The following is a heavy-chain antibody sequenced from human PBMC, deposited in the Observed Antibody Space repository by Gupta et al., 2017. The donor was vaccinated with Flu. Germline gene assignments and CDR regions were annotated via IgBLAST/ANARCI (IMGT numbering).Heavy chain of an antibody. Sequence: SYIMNGGRQATGKGLGLVSAISSSSSYIYYADSVKGRFTISRENAKNSLYLQMNSLRAADTAVYYCARDQTGIFGVVIYYYYGMDVWGQGTTVTVSS. J-gene: IGHJ6*02. CDR1: SYI. CDR3: ARDQTGIFGVVIYYYYGMDV. CDR2: ISSSSSYI. V-gene: IGHV3-21*01. D-gene: IGHD3-3*01.